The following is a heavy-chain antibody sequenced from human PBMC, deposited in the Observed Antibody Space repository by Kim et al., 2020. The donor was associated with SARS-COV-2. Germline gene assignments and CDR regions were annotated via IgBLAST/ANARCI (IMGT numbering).Heavy chain of an antibody. Sequence: GGSLRLSCAASGFTFSSYGMHWVRQAPGKGLEWVAVISYDGSNKYYADSVKGRFTISRDNSKNTLYLRMNSLRAEDTAVYYCARDKEYYYDSSGLPADAFDIWGQGTMVTVSS. CDR3: ARDKEYYYDSSGLPADAFDI. CDR1: GFTFSSYG. J-gene: IGHJ3*02. D-gene: IGHD3-22*01. CDR2: ISYDGSNK. V-gene: IGHV3-33*05.